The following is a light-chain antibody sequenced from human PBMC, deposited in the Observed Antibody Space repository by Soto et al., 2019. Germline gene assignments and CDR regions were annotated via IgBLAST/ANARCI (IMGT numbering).Light chain of an antibody. CDR2: EVS. CDR1: SSDVGGYNY. J-gene: IGLJ3*02. V-gene: IGLV2-14*01. CDR3: SSYTTTSTLRL. Sequence: QSALTQPASVSGSPGQSITISCTGTSSDVGGYNYVSWYQQHPGKAPKLMIYEVSNRPSGVSNRFSGSKSGNTASLTISGLQAEDEADYYCSSYTTTSTLRLFGGGTQLTVL.